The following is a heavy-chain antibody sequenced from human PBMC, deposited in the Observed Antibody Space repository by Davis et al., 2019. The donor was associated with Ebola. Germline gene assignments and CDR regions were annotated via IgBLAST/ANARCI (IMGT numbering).Heavy chain of an antibody. V-gene: IGHV3-23*01. J-gene: IGHJ4*02. D-gene: IGHD1-1*01. Sequence: GESLKISCAASGFVFRNYVMSWVRQAPGKGLEWVSTLGTSADTYYADSVKGRFTISRDNSKNTLYLQMNGLRVEDTAVYFCAKSPTYFPYNIDYWGQGDMVTVSS. CDR1: GFVFRNYV. CDR2: LGTSADT. CDR3: AKSPTYFPYNIDY.